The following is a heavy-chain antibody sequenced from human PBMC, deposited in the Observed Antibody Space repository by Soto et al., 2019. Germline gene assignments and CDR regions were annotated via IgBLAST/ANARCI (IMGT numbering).Heavy chain of an antibody. V-gene: IGHV4-30-2*01. Sequence: LQLQESDSGLVKPSQTLSLTCAVSGGSISSGNSYAWSWIRQPPGKGLEWIGSISHTGRTSYNPSLKGRVTMSVDKSKNQFSLKLSSVTAADMAVYYCARAVAPYLGTWFDPWGQGSLVIVSS. J-gene: IGHJ5*02. CDR1: GGSISSGNSYA. CDR2: ISHTGRT. CDR3: ARAVAPYLGTWFDP. D-gene: IGHD3-16*01.